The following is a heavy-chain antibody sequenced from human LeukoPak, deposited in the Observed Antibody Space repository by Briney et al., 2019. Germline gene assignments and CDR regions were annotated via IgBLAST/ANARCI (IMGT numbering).Heavy chain of an antibody. CDR2: ISGSGGST. CDR1: GFTFSSYA. V-gene: IGHV3-23*01. J-gene: IGHJ4*02. D-gene: IGHD2-2*01. Sequence: GGSLRLSCAASGFTFSSYAMSWVRQAPGKGLEWVSAISGSGGSTYYADSVKGRFTISRDNSKNTLYLQMNSLRAEDTAVCYCAKGNADKPPYASWQWYYWGQGTLVTVSS. CDR3: AKGNADKPPYASWQWYY.